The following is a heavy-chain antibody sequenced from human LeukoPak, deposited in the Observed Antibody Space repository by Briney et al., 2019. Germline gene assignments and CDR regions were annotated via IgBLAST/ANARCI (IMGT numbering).Heavy chain of an antibody. CDR1: GFTFSSYW. D-gene: IGHD3-9*01. V-gene: IGHV3-7*01. CDR2: IKQDGSEK. Sequence: GGSLRLSCAASGFTFSSYWMSWVRQAPGKGLEWVANIKQDGSEKYYVDSVKGRFTISRDNAKNSLYLQMNSLRAEDTAVYYCARVAEASLYFDWLHLPDYWGQGTLVAVSS. J-gene: IGHJ4*02. CDR3: ARVAEASLYFDWLHLPDY.